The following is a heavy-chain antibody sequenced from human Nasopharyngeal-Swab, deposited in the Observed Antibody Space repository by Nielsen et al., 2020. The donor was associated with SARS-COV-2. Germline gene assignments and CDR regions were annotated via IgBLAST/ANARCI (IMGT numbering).Heavy chain of an antibody. J-gene: IGHJ4*02. CDR3: AKVRGVGSTEDHFDF. V-gene: IGHV3-23*01. D-gene: IGHD3-10*01. CDR1: GFTFSSCA. CDR2: ISNSGGTT. Sequence: GESLKISCAASGFTFSSCAMTWVRQAPGKGLEWVSAISNSGGTTFYADSVKGRFTISRDTSKNTVYVQMNSLRAEDTAVYYCAKVRGVGSTEDHFDFWGQGTLVTVSS.